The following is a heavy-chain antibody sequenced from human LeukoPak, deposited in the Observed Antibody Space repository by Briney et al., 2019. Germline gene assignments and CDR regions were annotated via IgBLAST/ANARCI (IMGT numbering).Heavy chain of an antibody. D-gene: IGHD2-15*01. CDR2: INPNSGGT. Sequence: ASVKVSCKASGYTFTVYYIHWVRQAPGQGPEWMGWINPNSGGTKYAEKFQGRVTMTRDTSISTAYMEVGRLTSDDTALYYCARDDCSGGSCYRTWGQGTLVTVSS. CDR1: GYTFTVYY. V-gene: IGHV1-2*02. J-gene: IGHJ4*02. CDR3: ARDDCSGGSCYRT.